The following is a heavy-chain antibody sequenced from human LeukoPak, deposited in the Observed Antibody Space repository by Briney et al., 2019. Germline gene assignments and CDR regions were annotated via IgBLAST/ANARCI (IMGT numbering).Heavy chain of an antibody. CDR1: GYTFTSYY. CDR2: INPSGGST. J-gene: IGHJ4*02. V-gene: IGHV1-46*01. CDR3: ARRGTLVGATSPPTDY. Sequence: ASVKVSSKASGYTFTSYYMHWVRQAPGQGLEWMGIINPSGGSTSYAQKFQGRVTMTRDTSTSTVYMELSSLRSEDTAVYYCARRGTLVGATSPPTDYWGQGALVTVSS. D-gene: IGHD1-26*01.